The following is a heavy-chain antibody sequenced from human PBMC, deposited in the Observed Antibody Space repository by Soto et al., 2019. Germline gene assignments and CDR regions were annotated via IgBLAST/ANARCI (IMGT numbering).Heavy chain of an antibody. CDR1: GFTFGDYY. CDR2: ISSSGSNT. J-gene: IGHJ4*02. D-gene: IGHD3-16*01. Sequence: GGSLRLSCAASGFTFGDYYMSWIRQAPGKGLEWVSYISSSGSNTYYAESMKGRFRISRDSANNSLYLQMNSLRAEDTAVYYCARAPKGGVFDFWGQGALVTVSS. CDR3: ARAPKGGVFDF. V-gene: IGHV3-11*01.